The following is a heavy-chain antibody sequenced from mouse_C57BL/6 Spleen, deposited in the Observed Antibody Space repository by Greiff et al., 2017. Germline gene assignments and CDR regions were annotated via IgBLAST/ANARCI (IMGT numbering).Heavy chain of an antibody. Sequence: VQLQQSGAELVMPGASVKLSCKASGYTFTSYWMHWVKQRPGQGLEWIGEIDPSDSYTNYNQKFKGKSTLTVDESSSTAYMQLSSLTSEDSAVYYCARSNSNYAWFAYWGQGTLVTVSA. CDR2: IDPSDSYT. CDR1: GYTFTSYW. D-gene: IGHD2-5*01. V-gene: IGHV1-69*01. J-gene: IGHJ3*01. CDR3: ARSNSNYAWFAY.